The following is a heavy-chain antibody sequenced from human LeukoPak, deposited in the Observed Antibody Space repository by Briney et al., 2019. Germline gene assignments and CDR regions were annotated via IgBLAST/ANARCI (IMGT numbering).Heavy chain of an antibody. V-gene: IGHV1-2*02. CDR1: GYTFTGYY. CDR2: INPNSGGT. Sequence: ASVNVSCKASGYTFTGYYMHWVRQAPGQGLEWMGWINPNSGGTNYAQKFQGRVTMTRDTSISTAYMELSRLRSDDTAVYYCARDIGEDCSSTSCYPWGQGTLVTVSS. J-gene: IGHJ5*02. D-gene: IGHD2-2*01. CDR3: ARDIGEDCSSTSCYP.